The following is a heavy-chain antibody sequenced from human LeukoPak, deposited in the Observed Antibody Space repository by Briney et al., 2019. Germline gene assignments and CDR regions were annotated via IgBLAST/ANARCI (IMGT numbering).Heavy chain of an antibody. CDR2: INPNSGGT. J-gene: IGHJ4*02. D-gene: IGHD1-26*01. Sequence: ASVKVSCKASGYTFTGYYMHWVRPPPAQGLAWMGWINPNSGGTNYAQKFQGRVTMTRDTSISTAYMELSRLRSDDTAVYYCATVGSGSYYEGSPDYWGQGTLVTVSS. CDR1: GYTFTGYY. V-gene: IGHV1-2*02. CDR3: ATVGSGSYYEGSPDY.